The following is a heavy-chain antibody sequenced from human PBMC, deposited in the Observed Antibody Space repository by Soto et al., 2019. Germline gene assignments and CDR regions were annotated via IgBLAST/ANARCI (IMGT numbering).Heavy chain of an antibody. V-gene: IGHV3-30*18. J-gene: IGHJ6*02. D-gene: IGHD3-22*01. CDR1: GFTFSSYG. CDR2: ISYDGSNK. Sequence: QVQLVESGGGVVQRGRSLRLSCAASGFTFSSYGMHWVRQAPGKGLEWVAVISYDGSNKYYADSVKGRFTISRDNSKNTLYLQMNSLRAEDTAVYYCAKDGGDSSGYQYYYYGMDVWGQGTTVTVSS. CDR3: AKDGGDSSGYQYYYYGMDV.